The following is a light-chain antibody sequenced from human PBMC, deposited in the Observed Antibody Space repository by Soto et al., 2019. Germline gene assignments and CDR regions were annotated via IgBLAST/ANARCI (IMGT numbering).Light chain of an antibody. J-gene: IGKJ4*02. CDR1: QSVSSNY. Sequence: EIVLTQSPGTLSLSPGERATLSCRASQSVSSNYLAWYQQKPGQAPRLLIYGASSRATGIPDRVIGSGSGTDFTLTISRLEPEDFAVYYCQQYGGSPRVTCGGGTKVEIK. CDR3: QQYGGSPRVT. V-gene: IGKV3-20*01. CDR2: GAS.